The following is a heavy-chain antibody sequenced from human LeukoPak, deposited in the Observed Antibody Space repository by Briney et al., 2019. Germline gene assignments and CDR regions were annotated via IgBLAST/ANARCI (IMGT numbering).Heavy chain of an antibody. Sequence: GESLKISCRGSGYSFTTYWIGWVRQMPGKGLEWMGIIYPGDSDTRYTPSFQGQVTMSADKSINTAYLQWSSLKASDTAMYYCARSYYSGSGYYYAMDVWGQGTTVTVSS. CDR2: IYPGDSDT. V-gene: IGHV5-51*01. J-gene: IGHJ6*02. D-gene: IGHD3-10*01. CDR1: GYSFTTYW. CDR3: ARSYYSGSGYYYAMDV.